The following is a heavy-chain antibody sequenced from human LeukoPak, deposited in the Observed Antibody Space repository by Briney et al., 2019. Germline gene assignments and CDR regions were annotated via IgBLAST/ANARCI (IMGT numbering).Heavy chain of an antibody. J-gene: IGHJ4*02. CDR1: GGSLSGYY. V-gene: IGHV4-34*01. CDR2: INHSGST. D-gene: IGHD5-24*01. Sequence: SETLSLTCAVSGGSLSGYYWTWIRQPPGKGLEWIGEINHSGSTNYNPSLKSRVTISVDTSRKQFFLRLSSVTAADTAVYYCARGEDSEMVFDYWGQGTLVTVSS. CDR3: ARGEDSEMVFDY.